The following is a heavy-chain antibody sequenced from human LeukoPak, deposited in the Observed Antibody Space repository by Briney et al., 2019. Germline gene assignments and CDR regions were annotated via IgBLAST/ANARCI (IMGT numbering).Heavy chain of an antibody. CDR3: ARGLGYTAMVL. V-gene: IGHV4-34*01. J-gene: IGHJ4*02. Sequence: SETLSLTCAVYGGSSSGYYWSWIRQPPGKGLEWIGEINHSGSTNYNPSLKSRVTISVDTSKNQFSLKLSSVTAADTAVYYCARGLGYTAMVLWGQGTLVTVSS. D-gene: IGHD5-18*01. CDR2: INHSGST. CDR1: GGSSSGYY.